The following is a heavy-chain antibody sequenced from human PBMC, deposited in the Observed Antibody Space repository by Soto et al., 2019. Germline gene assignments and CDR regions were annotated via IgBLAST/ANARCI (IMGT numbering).Heavy chain of an antibody. Sequence: PGGTLRLSCAASGFTFSSYGMHWVRQAPGKGLEWVAVISYDGSNKYYADSVKGRFTISRDNSKNTLYLQMNSLRAEDTAVYYCAKDLHDYGDYEGAFDIWGQGTMVTVSS. CDR2: ISYDGSNK. V-gene: IGHV3-30*18. D-gene: IGHD4-17*01. J-gene: IGHJ3*02. CDR1: GFTFSSYG. CDR3: AKDLHDYGDYEGAFDI.